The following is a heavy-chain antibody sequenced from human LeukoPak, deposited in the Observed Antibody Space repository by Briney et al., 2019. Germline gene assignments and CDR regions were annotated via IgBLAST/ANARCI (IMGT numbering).Heavy chain of an antibody. CDR2: IYTSGGT. CDR3: ARLTRLSTSPDRYYLDY. Sequence: KPSETLSLTCTVSGDSISSYYWSWIRQPPGKGLEWIGYIYTSGGTDYIPSLKGRVTISIDTSKNQFSLKLSSVTAADSAVYYCARLTRLSTSPDRYYLDYWGQGTLVTVSS. CDR1: GDSISSYY. V-gene: IGHV4-4*09. J-gene: IGHJ4*02. D-gene: IGHD6-6*01.